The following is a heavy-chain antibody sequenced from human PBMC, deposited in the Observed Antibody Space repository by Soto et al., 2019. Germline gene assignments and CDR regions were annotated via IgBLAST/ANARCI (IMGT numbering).Heavy chain of an antibody. Sequence: QVQLQESGPGLVKPSETLSLTCTVSGGSISSYYWSWIRQPPGKGLEWIGYIYYSGSTNYNPSLKSRVTISVDTSKNQSSLKLSSVTAADTAVYYCARDIGFHSSESFFYWFDPWGKGTLVTVSS. CDR2: IYYSGST. CDR3: ARDIGFHSSESFFYWFDP. D-gene: IGHD6-6*01. CDR1: GGSISSYY. J-gene: IGHJ5*02. V-gene: IGHV4-59*01.